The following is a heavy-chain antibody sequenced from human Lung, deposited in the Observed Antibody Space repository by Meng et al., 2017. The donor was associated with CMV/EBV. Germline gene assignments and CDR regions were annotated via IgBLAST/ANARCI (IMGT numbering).Heavy chain of an antibody. V-gene: IGHV1-69*10. D-gene: IGHD2/OR15-2a*01. Sequence: QVQVGQSVAEVKKPGSSVKVACKTSGGSFSTYTFSWVRQAPGQGLEWMGGLIPVLNKAKSAPRFQDRVTFTADETTTTAYMELSSLTFEDTAVYFCARGRGNQPLFDFWGQGTLVTASS. CDR2: LIPVLNKA. CDR3: ARGRGNQPLFDF. J-gene: IGHJ4*02. CDR1: GGSFSTYT.